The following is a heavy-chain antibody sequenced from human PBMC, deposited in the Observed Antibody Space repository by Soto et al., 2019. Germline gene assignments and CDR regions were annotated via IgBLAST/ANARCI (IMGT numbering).Heavy chain of an antibody. D-gene: IGHD5-18*01. Sequence: PXETLCLTCPVSGASTSSYYWSWIRQPPGKGLEWIGYIYYSGSTNYNPSLKSLVTISVDTSKNQFSLKLSSVTAADTAVYYCARGSQVDTAMGWHFYYSYYGMDVWGQGTTVTVSS. CDR1: GASTSSYY. CDR2: IYYSGST. V-gene: IGHV4-59*01. J-gene: IGHJ6*02. CDR3: ARGSQVDTAMGWHFYYSYYGMDV.